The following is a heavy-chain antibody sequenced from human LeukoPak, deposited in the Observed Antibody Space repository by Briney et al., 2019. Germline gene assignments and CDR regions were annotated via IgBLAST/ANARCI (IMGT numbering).Heavy chain of an antibody. CDR2: IKQDGSEK. CDR1: GMIFSKYW. J-gene: IGHJ4*02. V-gene: IGHV3-7*01. CDR3: ATSWDY. Sequence: GGSLRLSCEASGMIFSKYWMSWVRQAPGKGLEWVANIKQDGSEKYYLDSVKGRFTISRDNAKNSLYLHMNSLRAEGTAVYYCATSWDYWGQGTLVTVSS.